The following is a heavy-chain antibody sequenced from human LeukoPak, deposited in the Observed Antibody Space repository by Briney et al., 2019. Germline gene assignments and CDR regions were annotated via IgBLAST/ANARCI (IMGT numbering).Heavy chain of an antibody. J-gene: IGHJ6*02. CDR2: INPNSGGT. CDR3: ARETSQYSSSWDYYYGMDV. V-gene: IGHV1-2*04. CDR1: GGTFSSYA. Sequence: ASVKVSCKASGGTFSSYAISWVRQAPGQGLEWMGWINPNSGGTNYAQKFQGWVTMTRDTSISTAYMELSRLRSDDTAVYYCARETSQYSSSWDYYYGMDVWGQGTTVTVSS. D-gene: IGHD6-13*01.